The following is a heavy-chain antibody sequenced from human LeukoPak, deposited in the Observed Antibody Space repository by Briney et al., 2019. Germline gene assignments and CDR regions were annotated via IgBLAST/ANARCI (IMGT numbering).Heavy chain of an antibody. J-gene: IGHJ4*02. D-gene: IGHD3-10*01. CDR3: ARLYYGSGSYYNRDDY. CDR2: ISSSGSTI. CDR1: GFTFSSYE. Sequence: PGGSLRLSCAASGFTFSSYEMTWVRQAPGKGLEWVSYISSSGSTIYYADSVKGRFTISRDNAKNSLYLQMNSLRAEDTAVYYCARLYYGSGSYYNRDDYWGQGTLVTVSS. V-gene: IGHV3-48*03.